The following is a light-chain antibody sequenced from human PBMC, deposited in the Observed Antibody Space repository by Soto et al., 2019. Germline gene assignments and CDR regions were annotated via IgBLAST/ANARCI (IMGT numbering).Light chain of an antibody. Sequence: EIVMTQSPATLSVSPGERATLSCRASQSISTELAWYQQKPGQPPRLLIYSASTWATGVPARFTGSGSGTEFTLTISGLQSEDFAVYYCQQGHNWPLTFGKGTRLEI. CDR1: QSISTE. J-gene: IGKJ2*01. V-gene: IGKV3-15*01. CDR2: SAS. CDR3: QQGHNWPLT.